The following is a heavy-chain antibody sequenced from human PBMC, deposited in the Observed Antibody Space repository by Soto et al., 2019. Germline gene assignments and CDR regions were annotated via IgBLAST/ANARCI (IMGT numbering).Heavy chain of an antibody. Sequence: PSETLSLTCSIYSGSFSGYYWSWIRQPPGEGPEWIGEISQSGNTNYSPSLKSRVSISIDTSKKQFSLNLASVSAADTAVYYCARAPKVSGSSQTRPDFWGQGTLVTVSS. CDR2: ISQSGNT. CDR3: ARAPKVSGSSQTRPDF. D-gene: IGHD6-6*01. CDR1: SGSFSGYY. J-gene: IGHJ4*02. V-gene: IGHV4-34*01.